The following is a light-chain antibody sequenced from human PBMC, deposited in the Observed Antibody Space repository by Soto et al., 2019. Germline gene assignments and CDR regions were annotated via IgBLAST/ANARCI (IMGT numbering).Light chain of an antibody. CDR3: SSYSISTAYL. V-gene: IGLV2-14*01. CDR2: EVS. Sequence: QSVLTQPASVSLSPGQSITISCTGTSSDVGGYDYVSWYQLHPGKAPKLMVFEVSNRPSGVSYRFSGSKSGNTASLTISGLQAEDEADYFCSSYSISTAYLFGTGTKVTV. J-gene: IGLJ1*01. CDR1: SSDVGGYDY.